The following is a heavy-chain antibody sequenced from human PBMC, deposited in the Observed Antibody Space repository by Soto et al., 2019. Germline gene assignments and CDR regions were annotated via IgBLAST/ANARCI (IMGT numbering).Heavy chain of an antibody. V-gene: IGHV1-18*01. CDR3: ARRGVLPDY. CDR1: SYTFTNYG. Sequence: QVQLMQSGAEVKKPGASVKVSCKASSYTFTNYGISWVRQAPGQGLEWMGWISADNGNTNYVQNLQDRVTMTTDTSASTAYMELRSLKSDDTAVYYCARRGVLPDYWGQGTLVTVSS. CDR2: ISADNGNT. J-gene: IGHJ4*02. D-gene: IGHD3-10*01.